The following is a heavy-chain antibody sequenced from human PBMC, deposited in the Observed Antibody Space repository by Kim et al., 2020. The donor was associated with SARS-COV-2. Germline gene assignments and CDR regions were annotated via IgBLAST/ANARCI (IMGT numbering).Heavy chain of an antibody. J-gene: IGHJ4*02. D-gene: IGHD5-12*01. V-gene: IGHV4-61*01. Sequence: SETLSLTCTVSGDSVSSGSYYWSWIRQPPGKGPEWIGYIYYSGSTNYNPSLKSRVTISVDTSKNQFSLKLSSVTAADTAVYYCASRSGSRVDYWGQGTLVTVSS. CDR2: IYYSGST. CDR1: GDSVSSGSYY. CDR3: ASRSGSRVDY.